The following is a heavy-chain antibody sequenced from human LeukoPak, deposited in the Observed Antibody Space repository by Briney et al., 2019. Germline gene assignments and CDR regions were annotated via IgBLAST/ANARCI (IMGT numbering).Heavy chain of an antibody. J-gene: IGHJ4*02. Sequence: PGGSLRLSCAASGFTFSSYGMHWVRQAPGKGLEWVAVIWYDGSNQYYADSVKGRFTISRDNSKNTLYLQMNSLRAEDTAVYYCARDSPRRGGGLDYWGQGTLVTVSS. CDR2: IWYDGSNQ. V-gene: IGHV3-33*01. CDR3: ARDSPRRGGGLDY. CDR1: GFTFSSYG.